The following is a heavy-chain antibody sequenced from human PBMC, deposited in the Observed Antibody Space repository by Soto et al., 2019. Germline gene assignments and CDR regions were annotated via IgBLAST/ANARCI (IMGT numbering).Heavy chain of an antibody. V-gene: IGHV1-2*02. CDR2: INPNSGAT. CDR3: ARVGAGDGGWFDP. CDR1: GYRFTGYY. D-gene: IGHD3-16*01. Sequence: QVQLVQSGAEVKTPGASVKVSCKASGYRFTGYYMHWGRQAPGQGLEWMGWINPNSGATDYAQKFEGRVTMTTDTSIRTSYVELTSLTSDDTAVYYCARVGAGDGGWFDPWGQGTLVTVSS. J-gene: IGHJ5*02.